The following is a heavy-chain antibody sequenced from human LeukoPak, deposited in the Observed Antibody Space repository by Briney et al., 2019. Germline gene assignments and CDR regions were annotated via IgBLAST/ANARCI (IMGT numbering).Heavy chain of an antibody. V-gene: IGHV4-38-2*02. CDR3: ARDGGGCSSTSCYLKDV. D-gene: IGHD2-2*01. CDR2: IYHSGST. Sequence: SETLSLTCTVSGYSISSGYYWGWIRQPPGKGLEWIGSIYHSGSTYYNPSLKSRVTISVDTSKNQFSLKLSSVTAADTAVYYCARDGGGCSSTSCYLKDVWGKGTTVTVSS. J-gene: IGHJ6*04. CDR1: GYSISSGYY.